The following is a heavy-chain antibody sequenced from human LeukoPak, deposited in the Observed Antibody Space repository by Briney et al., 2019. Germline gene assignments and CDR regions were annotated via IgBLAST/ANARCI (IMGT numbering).Heavy chain of an antibody. J-gene: IGHJ6*02. D-gene: IGHD2-2*01. CDR1: GGSISSGGYS. CDR2: IYHSGST. Sequence: SETLSLTCAVSGGSISSGGYSWSWIRQPPGKGLEWIGYIYHSGSTYYNPSLKSRVTISVDRSKNQFSLKLSSVTAADTAVYYCARDCSSTSCYPYGMDVWGQGTTVTVSS. CDR3: ARDCSSTSCYPYGMDV. V-gene: IGHV4-30-2*01.